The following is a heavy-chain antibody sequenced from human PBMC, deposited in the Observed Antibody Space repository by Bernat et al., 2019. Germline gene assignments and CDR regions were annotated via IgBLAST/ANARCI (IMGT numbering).Heavy chain of an antibody. Sequence: QLQLHESGPGLVKPSETLSLTYTVSGGSISSSSYYWGWIRQPPGKGLEWIGSIYYSGTTYYNPSLKSRVTISVDTSKNQFSLRLSSVTAADTAVYYCTRRYSGRGFDYRGQGTLVTVSS. J-gene: IGHJ4*02. CDR1: GGSISSSSYY. V-gene: IGHV4-39*01. CDR3: TRRYSGRGFDY. D-gene: IGHD3-9*01. CDR2: IYYSGTT.